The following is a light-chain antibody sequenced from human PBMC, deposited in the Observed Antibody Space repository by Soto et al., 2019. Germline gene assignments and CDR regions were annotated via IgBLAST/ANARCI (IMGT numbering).Light chain of an antibody. J-gene: IGKJ1*01. V-gene: IGKV3-20*01. CDR2: GAS. CDR1: QSVTNSY. CDR3: QQYGATPGT. Sequence: DIVLTQSPDTLSLSPGERVTLSCRASQSVTNSYLAWYQQKPGQGPRLLIHGASSRATGTPDRFSGRGSGTDFTLTISRLEPEDFAVYYCQQYGATPGTFGQGTKLDIK.